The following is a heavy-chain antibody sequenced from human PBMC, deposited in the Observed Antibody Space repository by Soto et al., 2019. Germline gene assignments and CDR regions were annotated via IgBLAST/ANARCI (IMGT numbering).Heavy chain of an antibody. V-gene: IGHV3-30*18. Sequence: GGSLRLSCAASGFTFSSYGMHWVRQAPGKGLEWVAVIPYDGSNKYYADSVKGRFTISRDNSKNTLYLQMNSLRAEDTAVYYCAKDYPGRDYYYMDVWGKGTTVTVAS. CDR3: AKDYPGRDYYYMDV. CDR1: GFTFSSYG. D-gene: IGHD3-10*01. CDR2: IPYDGSNK. J-gene: IGHJ6*03.